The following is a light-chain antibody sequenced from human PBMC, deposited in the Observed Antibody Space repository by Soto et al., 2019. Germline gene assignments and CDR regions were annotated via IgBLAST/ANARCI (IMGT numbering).Light chain of an antibody. V-gene: IGLV2-8*01. Sequence: QSALTQPPSASGSPGQSVTISCTGTSSDVGGYNYVSWYQQHPGKAPKLMIYEVSKRPSGVPDRFSGSKSGNTASLTVSGLQAEDEADYYCRSYAGSTNTPMFVFGGGTKVTVL. CDR3: RSYAGSTNTPMFV. J-gene: IGLJ2*01. CDR1: SSDVGGYNY. CDR2: EVS.